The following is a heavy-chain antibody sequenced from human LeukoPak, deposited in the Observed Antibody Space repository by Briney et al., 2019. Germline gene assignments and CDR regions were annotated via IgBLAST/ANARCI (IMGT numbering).Heavy chain of an antibody. CDR2: ISWDGGST. CDR1: GFTFDDYA. J-gene: IGHJ4*02. Sequence: RGSLRLSCAASGFTFDDYAMHWVRQDPGKGLEWVFLISWDGGSTYYADSVKGRFTISRDNSKNSLYLQMNSLRAEDTALYYCAKGMIVVVPAAPFDYWGQGTLVTVSS. V-gene: IGHV3-43D*04. CDR3: AKGMIVVVPAAPFDY. D-gene: IGHD2-2*01.